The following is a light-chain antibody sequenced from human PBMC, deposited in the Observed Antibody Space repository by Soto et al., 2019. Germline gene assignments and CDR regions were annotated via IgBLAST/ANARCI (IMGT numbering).Light chain of an antibody. J-gene: IGKJ2*01. CDR2: GAS. CDR1: QSVSSSY. V-gene: IGKV3-20*01. Sequence: EIVLTQSPGTLSLSPGERATLSCRASQSVSSSYLAWYQQKPGQATRLLISGASSRATGIPDRFSGSGSGTDFTLTISRLEPEDFAVYYCQQYGSSPRYTFGQGTKLEIK. CDR3: QQYGSSPRYT.